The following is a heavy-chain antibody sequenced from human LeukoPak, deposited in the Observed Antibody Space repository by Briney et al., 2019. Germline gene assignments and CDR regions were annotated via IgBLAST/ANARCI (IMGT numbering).Heavy chain of an antibody. J-gene: IGHJ5*02. V-gene: IGHV1-2*02. CDR1: GYTFTGYY. Sequence: ASVKVSCKASGYTFTGYYMHWVRQAPGQGLEWMGWINPNSGGTNYAQKFQGRVTMTRDTSTSTAYMELRSLRSDDTAVYYCARGSPKITIFGVVISYWFDPWGQGTLVTVSS. D-gene: IGHD3-3*01. CDR3: ARGSPKITIFGVVISYWFDP. CDR2: INPNSGGT.